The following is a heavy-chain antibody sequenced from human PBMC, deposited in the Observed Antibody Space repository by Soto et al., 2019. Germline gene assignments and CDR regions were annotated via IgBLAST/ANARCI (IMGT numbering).Heavy chain of an antibody. V-gene: IGHV3-23*01. CDR3: AKEGGIAAAGPSEFDY. Sequence: GESLKISCAASGFTFSSYAMSWVRQAPGKGLEWVSAISGSGGSTYYADSVKGRFTISRDNSKNTLYLQMNSLRAEDTAVYYCAKEGGIAAAGPSEFDYWGQGTLVTVSS. CDR1: GFTFSSYA. CDR2: ISGSGGST. J-gene: IGHJ4*02. D-gene: IGHD6-13*01.